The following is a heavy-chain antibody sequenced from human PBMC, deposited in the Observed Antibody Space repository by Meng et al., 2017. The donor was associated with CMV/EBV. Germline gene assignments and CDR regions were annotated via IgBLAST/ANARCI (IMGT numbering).Heavy chain of an antibody. J-gene: IGHJ4*02. D-gene: IGHD3-16*01. CDR3: ATPVGAYYFDY. Sequence: SETLSLTCAVYGGSFSGYYWGWIRQPPGKGLEWIGSIYYSGSTYYNPSLKSRVTISVDTSKNQFSLKLRYVTAADTAVYYCATPVGAYYFDYWGQGTLVTVSS. V-gene: IGHV4-34*01. CDR2: IYYSGST. CDR1: GGSFSGYY.